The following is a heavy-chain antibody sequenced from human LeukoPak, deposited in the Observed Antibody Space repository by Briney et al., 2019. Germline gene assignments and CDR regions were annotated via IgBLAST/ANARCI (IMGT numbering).Heavy chain of an antibody. CDR3: AKVSRDILTGYDY. V-gene: IGHV3-30*18. CDR1: GFTFSSYG. D-gene: IGHD3-9*01. CDR2: ISYDGSNK. Sequence: GRSLRLSCAASGFTFSSYGMHWVRQAPGKGLEWVAVISYDGSNKYYADSVKGRFTISRDNSKNTLYLQMNSLRAEDTAVYYCAKVSRDILTGYDYWGQGTLVTVSS. J-gene: IGHJ4*02.